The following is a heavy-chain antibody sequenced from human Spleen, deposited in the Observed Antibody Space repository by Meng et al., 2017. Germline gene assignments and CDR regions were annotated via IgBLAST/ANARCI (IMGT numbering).Heavy chain of an antibody. D-gene: IGHD6-19*01. J-gene: IGHJ4*02. CDR2: IYPGDSDT. CDR1: GYSFPTYW. V-gene: IGHV5-51*01. CDR3: ARQESSGLLDY. Sequence: GESLKISCKGSGYSFPTYWIGWVRQMAGKGLEWMGIIYPGDSDTRYSPSFQGQVTISADKSISTAYLPWSSLKASDTAMYFCARQESSGLLDYWGQGTLVTVSS.